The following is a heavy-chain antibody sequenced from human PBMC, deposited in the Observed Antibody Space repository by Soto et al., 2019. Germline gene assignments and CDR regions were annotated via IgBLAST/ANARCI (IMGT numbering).Heavy chain of an antibody. Sequence: ASENVSCKASGYTFPSYGISRVRQAPGQAREWMGWISAFHGNTNYAQQLQGKVTRTTDQCTITAYIELGSLSSDDTAVYYCARRKYCTNGVCYTGLGEFDSWGQGTLVTVSS. D-gene: IGHD2-8*01. CDR2: ISAFHGNT. CDR3: ARRKYCTNGVCYTGLGEFDS. CDR1: GYTFPSYG. J-gene: IGHJ4*02. V-gene: IGHV1-18*04.